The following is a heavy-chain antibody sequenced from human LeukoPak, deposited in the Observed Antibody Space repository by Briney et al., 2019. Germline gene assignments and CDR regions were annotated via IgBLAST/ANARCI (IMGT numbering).Heavy chain of an antibody. V-gene: IGHV1-8*03. D-gene: IGHD2-2*01. CDR1: GYTFTSYD. CDR3: ARSSRVADQLPLLHFDY. J-gene: IGHJ4*02. Sequence: GASVKVSCKASGYTFTSYDINWVRQATGQGLEWMGWMNPNSGNTGYAQKFQGRVTITRNTSISTAYMELSSLRSEDTAVYYCARSSRVADQLPLLHFDYWGQGTLVTVSS. CDR2: MNPNSGNT.